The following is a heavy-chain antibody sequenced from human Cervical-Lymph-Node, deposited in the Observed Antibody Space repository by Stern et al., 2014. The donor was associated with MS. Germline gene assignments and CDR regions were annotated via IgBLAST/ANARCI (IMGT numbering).Heavy chain of an antibody. Sequence: VQLVESGGGVVQPGRSLRLSCAASGFTFSNYGMHWVRQAPGQGLEWVAVISYDGSHQYYADSAQGRFTITREHSKHTLFLQMNSLRGDDAAVYYCAKDMIEAAVLYHFSDSWGQGTLVTVSS. V-gene: IGHV3-30*18. CDR1: GFTFSNYG. CDR3: AKDMIEAAVLYHFSDS. J-gene: IGHJ4*02. D-gene: IGHD6-13*01. CDR2: ISYDGSHQ.